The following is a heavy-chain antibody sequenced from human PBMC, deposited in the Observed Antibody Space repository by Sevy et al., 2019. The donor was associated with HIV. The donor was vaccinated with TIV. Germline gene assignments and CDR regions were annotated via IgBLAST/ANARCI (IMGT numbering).Heavy chain of an antibody. D-gene: IGHD3-10*01. CDR1: KFTFSNFA. J-gene: IGHJ4*02. CDR2: ISYDGRNK. Sequence: GGSLRLSCTASKFTFSNFAMNWVRQAPGKALERVALISYDGRNKYYSDSVRDRFVVSRDNSKNTLYLQMNSLRPEDTAIYYCAREGQLWFVYYFDSWGQGTRVTVSS. V-gene: IGHV3-30*09. CDR3: AREGQLWFVYYFDS.